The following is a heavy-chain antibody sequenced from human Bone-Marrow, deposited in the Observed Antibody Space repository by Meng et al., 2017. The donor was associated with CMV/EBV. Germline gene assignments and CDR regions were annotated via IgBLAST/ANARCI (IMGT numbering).Heavy chain of an antibody. CDR1: GYTFTGYY. CDR3: ARDLPGYYDSSGYSKAFDY. CDR2: INPNSGST. J-gene: IGHJ4*02. V-gene: IGHV1-2*02. Sequence: ASVKVSCKASGYTFTGYYMHWVRQAPGQGLEWMGWINPNSGSTNYAQKFQGRVTMTRDTSISTAYMELSRLRSDDTAVYYCARDLPGYYDSSGYSKAFDYWAQGTLVTFSS. D-gene: IGHD3-22*01.